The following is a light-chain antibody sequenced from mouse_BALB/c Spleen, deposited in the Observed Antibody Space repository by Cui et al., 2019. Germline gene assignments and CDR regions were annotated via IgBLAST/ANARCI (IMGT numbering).Light chain of an antibody. Sequence: DIVMTQSHKFMSTSVGDRVSITCTASQDVGTAVAWYQQKPGQSPKLLIYWASTRQTGVPDRFTGSGSGTDFTLTISNVQSEDLADYFCQQYSSYPLTFGGGTKLEIK. CDR1: QDVGTA. V-gene: IGKV6-23*01. CDR3: QQYSSYPLT. J-gene: IGKJ2*01. CDR2: WAS.